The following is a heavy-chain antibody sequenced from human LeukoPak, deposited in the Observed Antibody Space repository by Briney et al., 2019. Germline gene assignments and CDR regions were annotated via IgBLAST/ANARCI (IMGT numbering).Heavy chain of an antibody. CDR2: IYYSGST. J-gene: IGHJ6*02. CDR1: GGSISSYY. CDR3: ARVGDYYYGMDV. V-gene: IGHV4-59*01. Sequence: SETLSLTCTVSGGSISSYYWSWLRQPPGKGLGWIGYIYYSGSTNYNPSLKSRVTISVDTSKNQFSLKLSSVTAADTAVYYCARVGDYYYGMDVWGQGTTVTVSS. D-gene: IGHD3-16*01.